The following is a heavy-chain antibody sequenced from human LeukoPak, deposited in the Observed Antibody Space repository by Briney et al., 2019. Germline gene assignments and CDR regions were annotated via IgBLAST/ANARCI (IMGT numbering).Heavy chain of an antibody. CDR3: ARAPGVAEVGRLDL. Sequence: SETLSLTCTVSGGXISSSSYYWGWIRQPPGKGLEWIGSIYYSGSTSYNPSLKSRVTISVDTSRNQFSLKLNSVTAADTAVYYCARAPGVAEVGRLDLWGRGTLVTVSS. D-gene: IGHD7-27*01. J-gene: IGHJ2*01. CDR1: GGXISSSSYY. CDR2: IYYSGST. V-gene: IGHV4-39*01.